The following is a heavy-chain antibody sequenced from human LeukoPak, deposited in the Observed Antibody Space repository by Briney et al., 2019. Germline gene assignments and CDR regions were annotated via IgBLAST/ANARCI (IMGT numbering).Heavy chain of an antibody. CDR2: ISSSSSYI. CDR1: GFTFSSYN. V-gene: IGHV3-21*01. Sequence: GGSLRLSCAASGFTFSSYNMNWVRQAPGKGLEWVSSISSSSSYIYYADSVKGRFTISRDNAKNSLYLQMNSLRAEDTAVYYCARVYGDYAYYYYMDVWGKGTTVTVSS. J-gene: IGHJ6*03. CDR3: ARVYGDYAYYYYMDV. D-gene: IGHD4-17*01.